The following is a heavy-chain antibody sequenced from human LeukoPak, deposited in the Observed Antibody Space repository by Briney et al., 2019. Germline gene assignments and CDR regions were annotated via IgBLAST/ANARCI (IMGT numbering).Heavy chain of an antibody. CDR2: IYGSGTT. CDR3: ARDSGTTGEVKFDP. Sequence: SSETLSLTCAVYGGSFSGYYWSWIRQPAGKGLEWIGRIYGSGTTTYNPSLKSRVSMSIDTSKNQFSLKLMSVTAADTAVYYCARDSGTTGEVKFDPWGQGTLVTVSS. CDR1: GGSFSGYY. V-gene: IGHV4-4*07. J-gene: IGHJ5*02. D-gene: IGHD3-10*01.